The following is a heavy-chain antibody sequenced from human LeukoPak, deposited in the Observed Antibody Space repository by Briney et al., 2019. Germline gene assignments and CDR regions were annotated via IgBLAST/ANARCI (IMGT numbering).Heavy chain of an antibody. D-gene: IGHD3-22*01. V-gene: IGHV4-39*01. CDR3: ARQSAYYYDSSGYGY. Sequence: PSETLSLTCTVSGGSISSSSYYWGWIRQPPGKGLEWIGSIYYSGSTYYNPSLKSRVTISVDTSKNQFSLKLSSVTAADTAVYSCARQSAYYYDSSGYGYWGQGTLVTVSS. CDR1: GGSISSSSYY. J-gene: IGHJ4*02. CDR2: IYYSGST.